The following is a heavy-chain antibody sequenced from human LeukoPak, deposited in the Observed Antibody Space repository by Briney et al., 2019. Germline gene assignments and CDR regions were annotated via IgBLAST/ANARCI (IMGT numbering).Heavy chain of an antibody. Sequence: SVTLSCKASGGSFSSYAISWVRQAPGQGLEWMGRIIPLLGITNYGHNFEGRVSITADKSTSTTYMELTSLRSGDTAVYYCARIADRHLDYFFDYWGQGTLVTVS. J-gene: IGHJ4*02. D-gene: IGHD6-6*01. V-gene: IGHV1-69*04. CDR2: IIPLLGIT. CDR3: ARIADRHLDYFFDY. CDR1: GGSFSSYA.